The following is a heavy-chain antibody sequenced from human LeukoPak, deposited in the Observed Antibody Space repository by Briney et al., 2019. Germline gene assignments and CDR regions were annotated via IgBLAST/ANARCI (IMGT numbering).Heavy chain of an antibody. D-gene: IGHD3-10*01. J-gene: IGHJ4*02. CDR3: ARDYYGSGSYYNRGFDY. V-gene: IGHV3-7*03. Sequence: PGGSLRLSCAASGFTFSSYWMSWVRQAPGKGLEWVAKKKQDGSEKYYVDSVKGRFTISRDNAKNSLYLQMNSLRAEDTAVYYCARDYYGSGSYYNRGFDYWGQGTLVSVSS. CDR2: KKQDGSEK. CDR1: GFTFSSYW.